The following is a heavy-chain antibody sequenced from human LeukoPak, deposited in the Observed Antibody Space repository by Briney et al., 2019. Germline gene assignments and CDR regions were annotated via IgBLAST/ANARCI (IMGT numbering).Heavy chain of an antibody. CDR2: MNPNSGNT. Sequence: GASVKVSCKASGYTFTSYDINWVRQATGQGLEWMGWMNPNSGNTGYAQKFQGRVTMTRNTSISTAYMELSSLRSEDTAVYYCARGVTYYDILTGYFSPSGGPFDYWGQEPWSPSPQ. CDR1: GYTFTSYD. D-gene: IGHD3-9*01. CDR3: ARGVTYYDILTGYFSPSGGPFDY. J-gene: IGHJ4*01. V-gene: IGHV1-8*01.